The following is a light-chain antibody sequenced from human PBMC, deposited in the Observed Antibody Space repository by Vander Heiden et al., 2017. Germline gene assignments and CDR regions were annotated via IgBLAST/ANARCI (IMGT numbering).Light chain of an antibody. Sequence: SALTQPRSVPGSPGQSVTISCTGTSSDVAFYTYISWYQLHAAKANKLIIYDVSGRSSGVPDRFSGSKSGNTASLTSSGHQDEDEADYYSCSDAGSYTLLFGGGTKVTVL. V-gene: IGLV2-11*01. CDR1: SSDVAFYTY. CDR3: CSDAGSYTLL. J-gene: IGLJ2*01. CDR2: DVS.